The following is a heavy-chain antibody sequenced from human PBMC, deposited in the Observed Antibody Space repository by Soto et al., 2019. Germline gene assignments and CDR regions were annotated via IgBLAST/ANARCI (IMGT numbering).Heavy chain of an antibody. J-gene: IGHJ6*02. CDR3: ARDLGDHYYYYYGMDV. Sequence: QVQLVESGGGVVQPGRSLRLSCAASGFTFSSYGMHWVRQAPGKGLEWVAVIWYDGSNKYYADSVKGRFTISRDNSKNTLYLQMNSLRAEDTAVYYCARDLGDHYYYYYGMDVWGQGTTVTVSS. V-gene: IGHV3-33*01. CDR2: IWYDGSNK. CDR1: GFTFSSYG. D-gene: IGHD3-16*01.